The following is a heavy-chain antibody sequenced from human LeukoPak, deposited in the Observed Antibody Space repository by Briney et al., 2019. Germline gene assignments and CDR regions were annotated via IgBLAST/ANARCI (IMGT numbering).Heavy chain of an antibody. Sequence: AGGSLRLSCAASGFTFSSHGMHWVRQAPGKGLEWVALMSYDGTNKVYADSVKGRFTISRDNSKNTLYLEMNNLRAEDTAVYYCAKRGYCSGDRCYSFHFDYWGQGTLVTVSS. CDR1: GFTFSSHG. CDR2: MSYDGTNK. D-gene: IGHD2-15*01. J-gene: IGHJ4*02. V-gene: IGHV3-30*18. CDR3: AKRGYCSGDRCYSFHFDY.